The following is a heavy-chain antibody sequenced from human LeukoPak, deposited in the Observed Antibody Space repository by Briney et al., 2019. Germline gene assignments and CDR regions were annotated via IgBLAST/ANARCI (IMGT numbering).Heavy chain of an antibody. CDR3: ASLEMATTYDAFDI. CDR2: ISYDGGNK. V-gene: IGHV3-30*03. J-gene: IGHJ3*02. D-gene: IGHD5-24*01. CDR1: GFTFSSYG. Sequence: PGGSLRLSCAASGFTFSSYGMHWVRQAPGKGLEWVAVISYDGGNKYYADSVKGRFTISRDNSKNTLYLQMNSLRAEDTAVYYCASLEMATTYDAFDIWGQGTMVTVSS.